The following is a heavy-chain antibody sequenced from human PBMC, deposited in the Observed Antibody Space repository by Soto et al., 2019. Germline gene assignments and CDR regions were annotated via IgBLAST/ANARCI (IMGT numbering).Heavy chain of an antibody. CDR2: IYYSGST. CDR3: ASYISARDYYDSSGQPN. D-gene: IGHD3-22*01. Sequence: SETLSLTCTVSGGSISSGDYYWSWIRQPPGKGLEWIGYIYYSGSTYYNPSLKSRVTISVDTSKNQFSLKLSSVTAADTAVYYCASYISARDYYDSSGQPNWGQGTLVTVSS. CDR1: GGSISSGDYY. J-gene: IGHJ4*02. V-gene: IGHV4-30-4*01.